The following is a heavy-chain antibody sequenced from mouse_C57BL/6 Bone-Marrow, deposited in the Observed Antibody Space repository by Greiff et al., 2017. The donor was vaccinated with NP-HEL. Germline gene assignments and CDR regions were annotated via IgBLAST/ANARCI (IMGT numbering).Heavy chain of an antibody. CDR1: GFTFSDYG. J-gene: IGHJ2*01. D-gene: IGHD1-1*01. Sequence: EVHLVESGGGLVQPGGSLKLSCAASGFTFSDYGMAWVRQAPRKGPEWVAFISNLAYSIYYADTVTGRFTISRENAKNTLYLEMSSLRSEDTAMYYCARHHYYGSSHYFDYWGQGTTLTVSS. CDR2: ISNLAYSI. CDR3: ARHHYYGSSHYFDY. V-gene: IGHV5-15*01.